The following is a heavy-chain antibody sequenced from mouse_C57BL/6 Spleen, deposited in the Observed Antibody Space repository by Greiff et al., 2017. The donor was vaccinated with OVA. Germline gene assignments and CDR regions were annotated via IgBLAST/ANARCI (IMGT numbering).Heavy chain of an antibody. Sequence: VQLQQSGPELVKPGASVKMSCKASGYTFTDYNMHWVKQSHGKSLEWIGYINPNNGGTSYNQKFKGKATLTVNKSSSTAYMELRSLTSEDSAVYYCARVYGSSPYWYFDVWGTGTTVTVSS. V-gene: IGHV1-22*01. CDR1: GYTFTDYN. D-gene: IGHD1-1*01. CDR3: ARVYGSSPYWYFDV. J-gene: IGHJ1*03. CDR2: INPNNGGT.